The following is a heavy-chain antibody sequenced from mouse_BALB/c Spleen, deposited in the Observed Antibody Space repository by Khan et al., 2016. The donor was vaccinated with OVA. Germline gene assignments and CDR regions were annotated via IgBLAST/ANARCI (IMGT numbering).Heavy chain of an antibody. V-gene: IGHV1-5*01. Sequence: EVQLQQSGTVLARPGASVKMSCKASGYSFTTYWIHWITQRPGQGLEWIGAIYPGISDTRYNQKFKGKAKLTAVTSANTAYLELRSLRTEDSAVYYCTTTYDSYYFDYWGQGTTLTVSS. D-gene: IGHD2-3*01. J-gene: IGHJ2*01. CDR3: TTTYDSYYFDY. CDR2: IYPGISDT. CDR1: GYSFTTYW.